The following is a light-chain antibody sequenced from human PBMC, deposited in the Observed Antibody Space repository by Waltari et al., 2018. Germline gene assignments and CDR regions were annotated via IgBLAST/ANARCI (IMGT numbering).Light chain of an antibody. V-gene: IGKV3-15*01. CDR2: DAS. CDR1: QSVSSN. Sequence: VVLTQSPATLSVSPGESAIISCRASQSVSSNLAWYQQKPGQAPRLLIYDASTRASSIPTRFRGSGSATEFTLTIDSLQSEDSATYYCQQYNRWPPITFGQGTRLDIK. J-gene: IGKJ5*01. CDR3: QQYNRWPPIT.